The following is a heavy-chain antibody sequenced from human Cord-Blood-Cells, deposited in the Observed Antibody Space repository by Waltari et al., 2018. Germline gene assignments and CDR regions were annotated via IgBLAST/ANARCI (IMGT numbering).Heavy chain of an antibody. V-gene: IGHV1-69*01. J-gene: IGHJ3*02. D-gene: IGHD3-10*01. Sequence: QVQLVQSGAEVKKPGSSVKVSCKASGGTFSSYAISWVRQAPGQGLEWMGGVNTIFVTAKYAQKFQGRVTITADESTSTAYMELGSLRSEDTAVYYCARWASITMVRGDAFDIWGQGTMVTVSS. CDR3: ARWASITMVRGDAFDI. CDR1: GGTFSSYA. CDR2: VNTIFVTA.